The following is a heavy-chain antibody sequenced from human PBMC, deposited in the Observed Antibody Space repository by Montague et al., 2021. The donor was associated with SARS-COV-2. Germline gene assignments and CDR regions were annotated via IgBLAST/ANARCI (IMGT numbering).Heavy chain of an antibody. D-gene: IGHD3-3*01. CDR3: ARHSGRDSIFGVVIIPDAFDT. CDR1: GSSISSSSYY. J-gene: IGHJ3*02. V-gene: IGHV4-39*01. CDR2: TYYSGST. Sequence: SETLSLTCTVSGSSISSSSYYWGWIRQPPGKGLEWIGSTYYSGSTYYNPSLKSRVTISVDTSKNQFSLKLSSVTAADTAVYYCARHSGRDSIFGVVIIPDAFDTWGQGTMVTVSS.